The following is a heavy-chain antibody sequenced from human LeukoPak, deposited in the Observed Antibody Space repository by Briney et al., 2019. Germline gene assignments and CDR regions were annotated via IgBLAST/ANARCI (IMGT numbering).Heavy chain of an antibody. CDR3: ARAPLGRGRLGYGMDV. D-gene: IGHD3-16*01. Sequence: SETLSLTCTVSGGSISTYYWSWIRQSPGKGPEWIGYIYNSGSTSYNPSLASRVTISVDTSKNQFSLKLSSVTAADTAVYYCARAPLGRGRLGYGMDVWGQGTTVTVSS. J-gene: IGHJ6*02. V-gene: IGHV4-4*09. CDR1: GGSISTYY. CDR2: IYNSGST.